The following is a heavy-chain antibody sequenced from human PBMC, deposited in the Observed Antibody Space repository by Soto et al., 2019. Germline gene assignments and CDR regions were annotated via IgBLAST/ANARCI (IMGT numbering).Heavy chain of an antibody. V-gene: IGHV4-31*03. J-gene: IGHJ6*02. CDR2: IYYSGST. CDR1: GGSISSGGYY. D-gene: IGHD6-25*01. Sequence: SVTLSLTCTVSGGSISSGGYYWSWIRQHPGKGLEWIGYIYYSGSTYYNPSLKSRVTISVDTSKNQFSLKLSSVTAADTARHCSAARRTHYIYEMEKGDQETT. CDR3: AARRTHYIYEMEK.